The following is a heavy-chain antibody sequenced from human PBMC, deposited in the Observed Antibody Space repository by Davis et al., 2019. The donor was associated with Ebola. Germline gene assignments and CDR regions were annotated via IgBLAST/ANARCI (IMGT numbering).Heavy chain of an antibody. J-gene: IGHJ6*04. D-gene: IGHD6-19*01. CDR3: AKSQYSSGWGPYYYYYYGMDV. CDR1: GFTFSSYA. V-gene: IGHV3-23*01. CDR2: ISGSGGST. Sequence: PGGSLRLSCAASGFTFSSYAMSWVRQAPGKGLEWVSAISGSGGSTYYADPVKGRFTISRDNSKNTLYLQMNSLRAEATAVYYCAKSQYSSGWGPYYYYYYGMDVWGKGTTVTVSS.